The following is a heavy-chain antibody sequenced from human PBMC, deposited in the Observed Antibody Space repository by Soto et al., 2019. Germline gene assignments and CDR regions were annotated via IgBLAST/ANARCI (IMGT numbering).Heavy chain of an antibody. D-gene: IGHD6-6*01. J-gene: IGHJ4*02. CDR3: AKDEGSSRPFDH. CDR2: ISYDERNK. Sequence: RGSLRLYCAASGFTFRTYGMHWVRQAPGKGLEWVAAISYDERNKFYTDSVKGRFTISRDNSKNTLYLQMSSLKPEDSAIYYCAKDEGSSRPFDHWGQGTLVTVSS. CDR1: GFTFRTYG. V-gene: IGHV3-30*18.